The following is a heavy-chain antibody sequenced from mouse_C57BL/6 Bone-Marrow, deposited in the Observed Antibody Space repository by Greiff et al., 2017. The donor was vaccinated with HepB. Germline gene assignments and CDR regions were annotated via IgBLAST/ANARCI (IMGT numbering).Heavy chain of an antibody. CDR1: GFSLTSYA. D-gene: IGHD1-1*01. CDR2: IWTGGGT. Sequence: VKVVESGPGLVAPSQSLSITCTVSGFSLTSYAISWVRQPPGKGLEWLGVIWTGGGTNYNSALKSRLSISKDNSKSQVFLKMNSLQTDDTARYYCARKGFTTVVAHWYFDVWGTGTTVTVSS. CDR3: ARKGFTTVVAHWYFDV. J-gene: IGHJ1*03. V-gene: IGHV2-9-1*01.